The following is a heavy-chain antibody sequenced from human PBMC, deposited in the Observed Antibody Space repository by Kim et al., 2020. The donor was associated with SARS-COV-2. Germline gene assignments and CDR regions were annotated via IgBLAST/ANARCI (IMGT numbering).Heavy chain of an antibody. V-gene: IGHV3-21*01. CDR1: GFTFSSYS. J-gene: IGHJ6*02. CDR3: AGGQDDLNYYYGMDV. D-gene: IGHD2-15*01. CDR2: ISSSSSYI. Sequence: GGSLRLSCAASGFTFSSYSINWVRQAPGKGLEWVSSISSSSSYIYYADSVKGRFTISRDNAKNSLYLQMNSLRAEDTAVYYCAGGQDDLNYYYGMDVWGQGTTVTVSS.